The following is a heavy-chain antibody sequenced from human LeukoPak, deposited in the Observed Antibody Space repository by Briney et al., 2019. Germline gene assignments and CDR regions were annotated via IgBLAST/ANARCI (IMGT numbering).Heavy chain of an antibody. CDR1: GFTFSTYW. J-gene: IGHJ4*02. CDR3: AREAWRVFDY. CDR2: INRDGSEK. Sequence: PGGSLRLSCAASGFTFSTYWMSWVRQAPGKGLEWVANINRDGSEKYYVDSVKGRFTISRDNAKNSLYLQTNSLRAEDTAVYYCAREAWRVFDYWGQGTLATVSS. V-gene: IGHV3-7*03.